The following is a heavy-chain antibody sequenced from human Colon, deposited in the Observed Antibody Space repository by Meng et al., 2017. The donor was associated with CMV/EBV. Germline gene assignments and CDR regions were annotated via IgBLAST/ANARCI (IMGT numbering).Heavy chain of an antibody. V-gene: IGHV1-69*05. Sequence: SVKVSCKASGYTFTSYEISWVRQAPGQGLEWMGGIIPIFGTANYAQKFQGRVTITTDESTSTAYMELSSLRSEDTAVYYCARDSDGDYGYYYYGMDVWGQGTTVTVSS. J-gene: IGHJ6*02. CDR3: ARDSDGDYGYYYYGMDV. CDR1: GYTFTSYE. D-gene: IGHD4-17*01. CDR2: IIPIFGTA.